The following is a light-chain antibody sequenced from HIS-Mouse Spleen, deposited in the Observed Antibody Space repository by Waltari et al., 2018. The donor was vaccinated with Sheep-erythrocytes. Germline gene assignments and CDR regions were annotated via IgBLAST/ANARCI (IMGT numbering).Light chain of an antibody. CDR3: QQYGSSPT. V-gene: IGKV3-20*01. CDR1: QSVSSSY. Sequence: EIVLTQSPGTLSLSPGERATLSCRASQSVSSSYLAWYQQKPGQAPRLLRYGATSRATGIPDRFSGSGSGTDFTLTISRLEPEDFAVYYCQQYGSSPTFGQGTKLEIK. J-gene: IGKJ2*01. CDR2: GAT.